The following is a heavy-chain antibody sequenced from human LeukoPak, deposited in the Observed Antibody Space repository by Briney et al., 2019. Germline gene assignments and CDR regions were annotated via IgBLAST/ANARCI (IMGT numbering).Heavy chain of an antibody. V-gene: IGHV3-7*03. D-gene: IGHD3-16*01. Sequence: GGSLRLSCAASGFTVSGNYMSWVRQAPGKGLEWVANIKQDGSERYYVDSVKGRFIISRDNAQNSLFLLMNSLRAEDTAVYYCARDGDWGQGTLVTVSS. CDR1: GFTVSGNY. J-gene: IGHJ4*02. CDR3: ARDGD. CDR2: IKQDGSER.